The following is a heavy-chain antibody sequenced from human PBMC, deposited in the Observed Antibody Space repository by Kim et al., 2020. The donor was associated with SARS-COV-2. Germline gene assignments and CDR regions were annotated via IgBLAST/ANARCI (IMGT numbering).Heavy chain of an antibody. V-gene: IGHV3-21*01. CDR2: ISSSSSYI. D-gene: IGHD2-2*01. CDR3: ARDLEEYCSSTSCLLGAFDI. CDR1: GFTFSSYS. J-gene: IGHJ3*02. Sequence: GGSLRLSCAASGFTFSSYSMNWVRQAPGKVLEWVSSISSSSSYIYYADSVKGRFTISRDNAKNSLYLQMNSLRAEDTAVYYCARDLEEYCSSTSCLLGAFDIWGQGTMVTVSS.